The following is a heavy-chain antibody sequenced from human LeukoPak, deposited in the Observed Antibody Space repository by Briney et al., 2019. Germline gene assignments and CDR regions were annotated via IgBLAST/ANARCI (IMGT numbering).Heavy chain of an antibody. Sequence: GGSLRLSCAASGFTFSGYWMHWVRQAPGKGLVWVTRINMDGSSTTYADSVKGRFTFSRDNARNTVYLQMNSLRPEDTAVYYCIRRGSSSDYSGQGSLVTVSP. V-gene: IGHV3-74*01. J-gene: IGHJ4*02. CDR3: IRRGSSSDY. CDR2: INMDGSST. D-gene: IGHD6-6*01. CDR1: GFTFSGYW.